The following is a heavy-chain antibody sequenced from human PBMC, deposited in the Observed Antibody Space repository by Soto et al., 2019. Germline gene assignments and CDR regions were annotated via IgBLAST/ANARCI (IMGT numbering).Heavy chain of an antibody. Sequence: QVQLVQSGAEVKKPGSSVKVSCKASGGTFSSYAISWVRHAPGHGLEWMGGIIPIFGTANYAQKFQGRVTITADASTSTAYMELSSLRSEDRAVYYGAKPMVRYYYYDGMDVWGQGATVTVSS. D-gene: IGHD3-10*01. CDR2: IIPIFGTA. V-gene: IGHV1-69*01. CDR3: AKPMVRYYYYDGMDV. CDR1: GGTFSSYA. J-gene: IGHJ6*02.